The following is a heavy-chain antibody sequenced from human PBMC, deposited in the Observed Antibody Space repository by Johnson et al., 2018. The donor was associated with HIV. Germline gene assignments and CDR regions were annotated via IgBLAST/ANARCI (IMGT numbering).Heavy chain of an antibody. CDR2: ISYDGINK. CDR3: AKPQTWIAVDAHFSFDI. D-gene: IGHD6-19*01. V-gene: IGHV3-30-3*02. Sequence: QVQLVESGGGVVQPGRSLRLSCAASGFSFSYYAMHWVRQAPGKGLEWVAVISYDGINKYYAQSVKGRFTISRDNSKKTLYLQMNSLRVEDTAVYYCAKPQTWIAVDAHFSFDIWGQGTMVTVSS. J-gene: IGHJ3*02. CDR1: GFSFSYYA.